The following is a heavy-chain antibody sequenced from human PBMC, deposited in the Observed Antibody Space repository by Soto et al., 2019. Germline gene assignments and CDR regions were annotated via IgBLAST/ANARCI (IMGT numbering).Heavy chain of an antibody. Sequence: GGSLRLSCAASGFTFSSYGMHWVRQAPGKGLEWVAVIWYDGSNKYYADSVKGRFTISRDNSKNTLYLQMNSLRAEDTAVYYCARPPPYYYDSSGYIDYWGQGTLVNVSS. J-gene: IGHJ4*02. CDR2: IWYDGSNK. CDR1: GFTFSSYG. CDR3: ARPPPYYYDSSGYIDY. V-gene: IGHV3-33*08. D-gene: IGHD3-22*01.